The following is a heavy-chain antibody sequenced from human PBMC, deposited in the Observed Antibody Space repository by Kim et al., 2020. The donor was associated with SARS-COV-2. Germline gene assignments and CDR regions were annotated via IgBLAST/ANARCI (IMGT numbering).Heavy chain of an antibody. Sequence: SETLSLTCAVYGGSFSGYYWSWIRQPPGKGLEWIGEINHSGSTNYNPSLKSRVTISVDTSKNQFSLKLSSVTAADTAVYYCARGEIVVVPAAMFLRGGWFDPWGQGTLVTVSS. CDR3: ARGEIVVVPAAMFLRGGWFDP. V-gene: IGHV4-34*01. D-gene: IGHD2-2*01. J-gene: IGHJ5*02. CDR1: GGSFSGYY. CDR2: INHSGST.